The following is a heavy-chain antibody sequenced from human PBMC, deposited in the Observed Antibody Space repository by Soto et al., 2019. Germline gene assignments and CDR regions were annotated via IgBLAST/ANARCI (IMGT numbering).Heavy chain of an antibody. CDR2: IYYSGST. V-gene: IGHV4-59*01. CDR3: ALAAAGTGLFDY. Sequence: QVQLQESGPGLVKPSETLSLTCTVSGGSISSYYWSWIRQPPGKGLEWIGYIYYSGSTNYHPSLKSRVTISVDTSKNQFSLKLSSVTAADTAVYYCALAAAGTGLFDYWGQGTLVTVSS. CDR1: GGSISSYY. D-gene: IGHD6-13*01. J-gene: IGHJ4*02.